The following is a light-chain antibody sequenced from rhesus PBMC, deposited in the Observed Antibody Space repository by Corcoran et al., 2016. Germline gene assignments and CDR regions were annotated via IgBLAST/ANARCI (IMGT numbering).Light chain of an antibody. CDR3: QQHNSHPPT. Sequence: DIKMTQSPSSLSASVGDRVTITCRASQTMSSYLACYQQKPGKVPKILIYAASSLESGVPTGFSASGSRPKFALTISCPQPEYFATYYCQQHNSHPPTFGQGTKVEIK. J-gene: IGKJ1*01. CDR1: QTMSSY. V-gene: IGKV1-44*02. CDR2: AAS.